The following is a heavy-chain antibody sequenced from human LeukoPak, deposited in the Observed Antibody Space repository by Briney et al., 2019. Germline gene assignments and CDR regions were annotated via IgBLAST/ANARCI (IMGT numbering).Heavy chain of an antibody. CDR2: IIPIFGTA. J-gene: IGHJ4*02. V-gene: IGHV1-69*06. CDR1: GGTFSSYA. Sequence: SVKVSCKASGGTFSSYAISWVRQAPGQGLEWMGGIIPIFGTANYAQKFQGRVTITADKSTSTAYMELSSLRSEDTAVYYCARVACSGGDCYAPFDYWGQGTLVTVSS. D-gene: IGHD2-21*02. CDR3: ARVACSGGDCYAPFDY.